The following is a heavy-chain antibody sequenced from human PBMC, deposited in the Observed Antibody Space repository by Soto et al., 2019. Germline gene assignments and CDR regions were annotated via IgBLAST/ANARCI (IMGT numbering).Heavy chain of an antibody. J-gene: IGHJ4*01. CDR1: GYTVTSISYD. D-gene: IGHD2-21*01. CDR2: VSPTTAAT. Sequence: APVKVCCKASGYTVTSISYDIHCVRQAPGQGLGWMGWVSPTTAATTYAQNFQGMGTMTSDTSITTAYIDLTRLTTDHTAVYFCAREGGVGGEGYYFDHWG. V-gene: IGHV1-2*02. CDR3: AREGGVGGEGYYFDH.